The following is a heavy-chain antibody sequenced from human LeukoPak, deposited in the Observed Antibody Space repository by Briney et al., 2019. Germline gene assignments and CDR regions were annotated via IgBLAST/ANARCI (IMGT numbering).Heavy chain of an antibody. CDR3: ARELRLGELSSPYYFDY. D-gene: IGHD3-16*02. CDR2: MNHSGSA. Sequence: SETLSLTCAVYGGSFSGYYWTWIRQPPGKGLEWIGEMNHSGSANYNPSLKSRVTISVDTSKNQFSLKLSSVTAADTAVYYCARELRLGELSSPYYFDYWGQGTLVTVSS. J-gene: IGHJ4*02. V-gene: IGHV4-34*01. CDR1: GGSFSGYY.